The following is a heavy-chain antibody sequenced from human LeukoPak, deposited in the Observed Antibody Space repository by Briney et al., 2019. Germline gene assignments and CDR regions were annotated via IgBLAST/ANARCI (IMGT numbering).Heavy chain of an antibody. V-gene: IGHV1-24*01. D-gene: IGHD7-27*01. J-gene: IGHJ4*02. CDR3: ANALLGFDY. CDR2: FDPEDGET. Sequence: ASVKASFKVSGYTLTELSMHGVRQAPGKGLEWMGGFDPEDGETIYAQKFQGRVTMTEDTSTDTAYMELSSLRSEDTAVYYCANALLGFDYWGQGTLVTVSS. CDR1: GYTLTELS.